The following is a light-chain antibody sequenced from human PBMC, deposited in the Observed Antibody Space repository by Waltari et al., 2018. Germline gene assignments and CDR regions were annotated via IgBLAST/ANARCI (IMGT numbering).Light chain of an antibody. CDR3: ASYTSSDSFVV. Sequence: QSALTQPASVSGSPGQSTTISCTGTSSDLGGYNFVSWYQHHPGEAPQLVIYDVTKRPSGISNRFSGSKSGNTASLTISGLQAEDEANYVCASYTSSDSFVVFGGGTKLTVL. J-gene: IGLJ2*01. V-gene: IGLV2-14*03. CDR2: DVT. CDR1: SSDLGGYNF.